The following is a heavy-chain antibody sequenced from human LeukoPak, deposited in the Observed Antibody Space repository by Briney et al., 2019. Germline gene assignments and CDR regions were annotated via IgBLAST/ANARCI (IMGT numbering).Heavy chain of an antibody. CDR3: ARGGPYSDGYGGGYYFDY. J-gene: IGHJ4*02. V-gene: IGHV3-64*01. CDR1: GFTFSSYA. Sequence: PGGSLRLSCAASGFTFSSYAMHWVRQAPGKGLEYVSAISSNGGSTYYANSVKGRFTISRDNSKNTLYLQMGSLRAEDMAVYYCARGGPYSDGYGGGYYFDYWGQGTLVTVSS. D-gene: IGHD5-18*01. CDR2: ISSNGGST.